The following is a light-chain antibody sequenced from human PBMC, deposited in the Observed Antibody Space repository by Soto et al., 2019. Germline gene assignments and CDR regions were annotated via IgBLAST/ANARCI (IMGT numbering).Light chain of an antibody. Sequence: EIVLTQSPGTLSMSPGERATLSCRASQSVISSYFAWYQQKPGQTPRLLIYGASSRATGIPDRFSGSGSGTDFTLTISRLEPEDFAVYYCQQYGSSLRTFGQGTKLEIK. CDR1: QSVISSY. V-gene: IGKV3-20*01. CDR2: GAS. CDR3: QQYGSSLRT. J-gene: IGKJ2*01.